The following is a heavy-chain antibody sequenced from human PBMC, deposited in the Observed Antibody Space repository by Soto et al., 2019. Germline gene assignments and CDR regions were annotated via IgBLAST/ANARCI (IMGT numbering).Heavy chain of an antibody. D-gene: IGHD1-1*01. CDR1: GFIFSSFT. Sequence: GGSLRLSCVGSGFIFSSFTMTWVRQAPGMGLQYLASISKSSSLIYYADSVRGRFIISRDNSKDSVFLQMYSLRAEDTAMYYCVRGDDRVDWGKGTRVTVPS. CDR3: VRGDDRVD. V-gene: IGHV3-21*01. J-gene: IGHJ4*02. CDR2: ISKSSSLI.